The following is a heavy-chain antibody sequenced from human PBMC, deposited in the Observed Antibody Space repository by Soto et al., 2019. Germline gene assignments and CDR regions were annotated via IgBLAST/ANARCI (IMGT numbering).Heavy chain of an antibody. J-gene: IGHJ5*02. CDR2: TYYRSKWYN. D-gene: IGHD1-26*01. V-gene: IGHV6-1*01. CDR3: ARCPETHGAFNWFDP. CDR1: GDSVSSNSAA. Sequence: SQILSLPCAISGDSVSSNSAAWNWIRRSPSRGLEWLGRTYYRSKWYNEYAVSVRSRISINPDTSKNQFSLQLNSVTPEDTAVDYSARCPETHGAFNWFDPWGQGTLVTGTS.